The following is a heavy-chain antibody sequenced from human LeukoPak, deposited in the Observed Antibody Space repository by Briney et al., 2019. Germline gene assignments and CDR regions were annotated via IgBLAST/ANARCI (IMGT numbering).Heavy chain of an antibody. CDR1: GYTFTGYY. D-gene: IGHD3-10*01. CDR2: INPSGGST. CDR3: ARDPTYGSGSTNWFDP. V-gene: IGHV1-46*01. J-gene: IGHJ5*02. Sequence: ASVTVSCKASGYTFTGYYMHWVRQAPGQGLEWMGIINPSGGSTSYAQRFQGRVTMTRDTSTSTVYMELSSLRSGDTAVYYCARDPTYGSGSTNWFDPWGQGTLVTVSS.